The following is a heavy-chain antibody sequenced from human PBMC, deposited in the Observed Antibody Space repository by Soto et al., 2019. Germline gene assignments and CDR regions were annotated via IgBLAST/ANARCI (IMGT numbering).Heavy chain of an antibody. V-gene: IGHV4-30-2*01. D-gene: IGHD1-7*01. Sequence: PSETLSLTCAVSGGSISSGGYSWSWIRRPPGKGLEWIGYIYHSGSTYYNPSPKSRVTISVDRSKNQFSLKLSSVTAADTAVYYCARADRNYEGWFDPWGQGTLVTVSS. CDR1: GGSISSGGYS. CDR3: ARADRNYEGWFDP. CDR2: IYHSGST. J-gene: IGHJ5*02.